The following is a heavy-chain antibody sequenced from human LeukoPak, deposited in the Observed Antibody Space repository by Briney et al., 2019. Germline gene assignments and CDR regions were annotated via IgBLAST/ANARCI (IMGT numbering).Heavy chain of an antibody. Sequence: SETLSFTCAVYGGSFSGYYWSWIRQPPGKGLEWIGEINHSGSTNYNPSLKSRVTIPVDTSKNQFSLKLSSVTAADTAVYYCARVCSGGSCYSYWGQGTLVTVSS. CDR3: ARVCSGGSCYSY. CDR2: INHSGST. D-gene: IGHD2-15*01. V-gene: IGHV4-34*01. CDR1: GGSFSGYY. J-gene: IGHJ4*02.